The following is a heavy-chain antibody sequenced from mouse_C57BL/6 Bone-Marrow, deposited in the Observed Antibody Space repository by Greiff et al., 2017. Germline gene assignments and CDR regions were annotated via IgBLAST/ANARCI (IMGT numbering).Heavy chain of an antibody. CDR3: ATNYYGSSYVLDY. V-gene: IGHV1-81*01. J-gene: IGHJ2*01. CDR2: IYPRSGNT. D-gene: IGHD1-1*01. CDR1: GYTFTSYG. Sequence: VQGVESGAELARPGASVKLSCKASGYTFTSYGISWVKQRTGQGLEWIGEIYPRSGNTYYNEKFKGKATLTADKSSSTAYMELRSLTSEDSAVYFCATNYYGSSYVLDYWGQGTTLTVSS.